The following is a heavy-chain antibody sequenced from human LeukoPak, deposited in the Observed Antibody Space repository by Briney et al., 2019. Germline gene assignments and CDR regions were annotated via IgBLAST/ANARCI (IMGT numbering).Heavy chain of an antibody. CDR1: GFTFSTYA. CDR2: ISGSGGST. CDR3: AKHRDYGVFNSFDY. V-gene: IGHV3-23*01. J-gene: IGHJ4*02. D-gene: IGHD3-3*01. Sequence: GGSLRLSCAAPGFTFSTYAMSWVRQAPGKGLEWVSAISGSGGSTYYADSLKGRFTISRDDSKNTLYLQMNTLRAGDTAVYYCAKHRDYGVFNSFDYWGQGTLVTVSS.